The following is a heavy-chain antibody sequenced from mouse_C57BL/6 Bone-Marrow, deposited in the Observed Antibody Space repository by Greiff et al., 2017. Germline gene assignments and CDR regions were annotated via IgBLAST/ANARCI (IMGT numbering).Heavy chain of an antibody. CDR2: ISSGGSYT. CDR3: ARRCLDY. CDR1: GFSFSSYG. Sequence: EVMLVESGGDLVKPGGSLKLSCAASGFSFSSYGMSLVRQTPDKRLEWVATISSGGSYTYYPDSVKGRFTISRDNAKNTLYLQMSSLKSDDTAMYYCARRCLDYWGQGTTLTVSS. J-gene: IGHJ2*01. V-gene: IGHV5-6*02.